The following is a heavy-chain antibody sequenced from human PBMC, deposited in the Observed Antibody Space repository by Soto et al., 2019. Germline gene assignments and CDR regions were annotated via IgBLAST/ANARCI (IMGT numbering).Heavy chain of an antibody. CDR2: ISSSGSTI. Sequence: GGSLRLSCAASGFTFSDYYMSWIRQAPGKGLEWVSYISSSGSTIYYADSVKGRFTISRDNAKNSLYLQMNSLRAEDTAVYYCARDSSSGYDWAYYYYYMDVWGKGTTVTVSS. CDR1: GFTFSDYY. V-gene: IGHV3-11*01. D-gene: IGHD5-12*01. CDR3: ARDSSSGYDWAYYYYYMDV. J-gene: IGHJ6*03.